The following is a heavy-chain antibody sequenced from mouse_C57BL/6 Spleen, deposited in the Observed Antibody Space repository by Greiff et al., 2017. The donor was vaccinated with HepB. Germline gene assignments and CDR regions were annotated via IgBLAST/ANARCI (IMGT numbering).Heavy chain of an antibody. CDR3: ARGGGSSPSYWYFDV. CDR2: IDPSDSYT. CDR1: GYTFTSYW. D-gene: IGHD1-1*01. Sequence: QVQLQQPGAELVKPGASVKLSCKASGYTFTSYWMQWVKQRPGQGLEWIGEIDPSDSYTNYNQKFKGKATLTVDTSSSTAYMQLSSLTSEDSAVYYCARGGGSSPSYWYFDVWGTGTTVTVSS. V-gene: IGHV1-50*01. J-gene: IGHJ1*03.